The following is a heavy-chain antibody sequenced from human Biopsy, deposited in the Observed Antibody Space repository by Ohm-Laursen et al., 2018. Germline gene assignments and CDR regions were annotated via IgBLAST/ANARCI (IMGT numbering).Heavy chain of an antibody. J-gene: IGHJ4*02. CDR3: ATDHYGSINY. D-gene: IGHD4-17*01. Sequence: SLRLSCAASGYTFSRYWMTWVRQPPGKGLEWVATIKEDATLKWYADSVRGRFTVSRDNAKNTTYLQMNSLRADDTALYYCATDHYGSINYWGQGTLVTVSS. CDR1: GYTFSRYW. CDR2: IKEDATLK. V-gene: IGHV3-7*01.